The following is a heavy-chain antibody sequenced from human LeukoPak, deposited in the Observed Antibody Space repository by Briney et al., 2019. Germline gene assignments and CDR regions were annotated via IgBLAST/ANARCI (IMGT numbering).Heavy chain of an antibody. CDR3: ATDYYDSSGYLRAFDY. CDR1: GFTFSSYW. Sequence: GGSLRLSCAASGFTFSSYWMSWVRQAPGKGLEWVSAISGSGGSTYYADSVKGRFTISRDNSKNTLYLQMNSLRAEDTAVYYCATDYYDSSGYLRAFDYWGQGTLVTVSS. J-gene: IGHJ4*02. D-gene: IGHD3-22*01. CDR2: ISGSGGST. V-gene: IGHV3-23*01.